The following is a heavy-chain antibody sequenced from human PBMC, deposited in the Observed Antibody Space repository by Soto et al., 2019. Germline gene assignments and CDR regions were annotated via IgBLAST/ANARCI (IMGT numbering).Heavy chain of an antibody. J-gene: IGHJ4*02. Sequence: GGSLRLSCAASGFTFSSYGMHWVRQAPGKGLEWVAVISYDGSNKYYADSVKGRFTISRDNSKNTLYLQMNSLRAEDTAVYYCAKPYYDFWSADYRNAPFDYWGQGTLVTVSS. CDR1: GFTFSSYG. CDR3: AKPYYDFWSADYRNAPFDY. V-gene: IGHV3-30*18. CDR2: ISYDGSNK. D-gene: IGHD3-3*01.